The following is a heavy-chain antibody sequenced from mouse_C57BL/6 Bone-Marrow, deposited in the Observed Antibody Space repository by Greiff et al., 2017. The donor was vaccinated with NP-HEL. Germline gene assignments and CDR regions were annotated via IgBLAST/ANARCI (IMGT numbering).Heavy chain of an antibody. CDR2: IDPSDSYT. J-gene: IGHJ3*01. V-gene: IGHV1-59*01. CDR3: ARGRD. CDR1: GYTFTSYW. Sequence: QVQLQQPGAELVRPGTSVKLSCKASGYTFTSYWMHWVKQRPGQGLEWIGVIDPSDSYTNYNQKFKGKATLTVDTSSSTAYMQLSSLTSEDSAVYYCARGRDWGQGTLVTVSA.